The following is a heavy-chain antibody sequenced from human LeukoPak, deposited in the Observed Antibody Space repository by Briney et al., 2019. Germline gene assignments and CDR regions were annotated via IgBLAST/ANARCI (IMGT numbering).Heavy chain of an antibody. CDR1: ENTFTNYY. CDR3: ARLADAFDI. Sequence: ASVKVACKASENTFTNYYMHWVRQAPGQGLEWLGLINPNGGRTAYAQNFQGRVTMTRDTSTTTLYLELSSLRSDDTAVYYCARLADAFDIWGQGTMVTVSS. V-gene: IGHV1-46*01. CDR2: INPNGGRT. J-gene: IGHJ3*02.